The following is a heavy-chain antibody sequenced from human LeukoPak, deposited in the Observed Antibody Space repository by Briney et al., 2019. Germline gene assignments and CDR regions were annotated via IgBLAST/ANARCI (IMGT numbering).Heavy chain of an antibody. J-gene: IGHJ1*01. CDR2: IYYSGST. D-gene: IGHD6-13*01. V-gene: IGHV4-59*02. CDR1: GASVSSYY. CDR3: AMGFWYEEDFQH. Sequence: SETLPLTCTASGASVSSYYWSWIRQPPGKGLEWIGYIYYSGSTNYYPSLKSRITISVDTSKNQYSLRLRSVTAADTAVYFVAMGFWYEEDFQHWGQGSLVIVSS.